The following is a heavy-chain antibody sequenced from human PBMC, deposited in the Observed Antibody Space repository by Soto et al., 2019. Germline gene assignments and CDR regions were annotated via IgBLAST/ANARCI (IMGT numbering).Heavy chain of an antibody. CDR2: ISSGGSTK. CDR3: AREGPADGLDI. CDR1: GFTFSSFV. V-gene: IGHV3-48*03. Sequence: EGQLVESGGGWAQPGGSLSLSCAASGFTFSSFVMNWVRQAPGKGLECVAYISSGGSTKFYADSVKGRFTISRDNAKNSLLLQMHSLTAEDSAVYYCAREGPADGLDIWGQGTMVTVSS. J-gene: IGHJ3*02.